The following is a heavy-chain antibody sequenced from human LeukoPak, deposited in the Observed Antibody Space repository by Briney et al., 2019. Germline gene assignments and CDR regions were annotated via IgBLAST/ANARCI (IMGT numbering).Heavy chain of an antibody. D-gene: IGHD3-22*01. CDR1: GFTFNSYE. J-gene: IGHJ4*01. V-gene: IGHV3-48*03. Sequence: GGALRLSCAASGFTFNSYEMNWVRQAPGKGLEWVSYISSSGSSIYYADSVKGRFTISRDNAKNSLYLQMNSLRAEDTAVYYCARYLIDTSGYRYFDHWGHGTLVTVSS. CDR2: ISSSGSSI. CDR3: ARYLIDTSGYRYFDH.